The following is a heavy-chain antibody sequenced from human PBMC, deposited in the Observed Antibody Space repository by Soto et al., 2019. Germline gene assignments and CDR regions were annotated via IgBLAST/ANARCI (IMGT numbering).Heavy chain of an antibody. Sequence: PSETLSLTCTVSGDSISSYYWSWIRQPPEKGLEWIGYIYYSGSTNYNPSLKSRVTISVDTSKNQFSLKLSSVTAADTAVYYCARAMDIGMASKDNWFDPWGQGTLVTVSS. CDR3: ARAMDIGMASKDNWFDP. CDR2: IYYSGST. V-gene: IGHV4-59*01. CDR1: GDSISSYY. J-gene: IGHJ5*02. D-gene: IGHD2-2*03.